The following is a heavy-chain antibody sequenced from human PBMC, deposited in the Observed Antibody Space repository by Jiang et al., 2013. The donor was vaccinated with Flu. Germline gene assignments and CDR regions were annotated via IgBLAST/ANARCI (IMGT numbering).Heavy chain of an antibody. J-gene: IGHJ4*02. CDR3: ARRTNSGSYNYFDC. Sequence: EVKKPGAAVKVSCKASRYIFTAYHIHWVRQAPGQGLEWLGRIYTDSGDTNYAQKFQGRVSMTRDTSISTAYMELSSLRSDDTAMYYCARRTNSGSYNYFDCWGQGTLVTVSS. CDR1: RYIFTAYH. V-gene: IGHV1-2*06. D-gene: IGHD1-26*01. CDR2: IYTDSGDT.